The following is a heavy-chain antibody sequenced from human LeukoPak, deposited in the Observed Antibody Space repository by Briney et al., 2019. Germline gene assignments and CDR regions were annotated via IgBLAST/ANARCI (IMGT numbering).Heavy chain of an antibody. J-gene: IGHJ4*02. CDR2: IYYSGST. CDR1: GGSISSGGYY. Sequence: SETLSLTCTVSGGSISSGGYYWSWIRQHPGKGLEWIGYIYYSGSTYYNPSLKSRVTISVDTSKNQFSLKLSSVTAADTAVYYCARLGPSMRSSTSCCQLDYWGQGTLVTVSS. D-gene: IGHD2-2*01. V-gene: IGHV4-31*03. CDR3: ARLGPSMRSSTSCCQLDY.